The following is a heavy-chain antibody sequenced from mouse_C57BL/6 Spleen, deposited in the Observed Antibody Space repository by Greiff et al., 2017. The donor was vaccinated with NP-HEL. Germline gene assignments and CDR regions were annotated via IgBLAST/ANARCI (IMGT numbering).Heavy chain of an antibody. J-gene: IGHJ4*01. Sequence: QVQLKESGAELVKPGASVKISCKASGYAFSSYWMNWVKQRPGKGLEWIGQIYPGDGDTNYNGKFKGKATLTADKSSSTAYMQLSSLTSEDSAVYFCARLGGNYVDYYAMDYWGQGTSVTVSS. V-gene: IGHV1-80*01. CDR2: IYPGDGDT. D-gene: IGHD2-1*01. CDR1: GYAFSSYW. CDR3: ARLGGNYVDYYAMDY.